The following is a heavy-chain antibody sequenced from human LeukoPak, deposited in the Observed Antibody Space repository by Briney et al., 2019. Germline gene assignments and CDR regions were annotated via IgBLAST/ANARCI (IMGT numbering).Heavy chain of an antibody. J-gene: IGHJ4*02. CDR3: ARVPYSSGTYDY. D-gene: IGHD6-19*01. CDR2: ISSSISTI. V-gene: IGHV3-48*02. Sequence: GGSLRHSRADSGFTFCTSSMHWVRQAPGKGLEWVSYISSSISTIYYADSVKGRFTISRDNAKNSLYLQMNRLRDGDTAVYYCARVPYSSGTYDYWGQGTLVTVSS. CDR1: GFTFCTSS.